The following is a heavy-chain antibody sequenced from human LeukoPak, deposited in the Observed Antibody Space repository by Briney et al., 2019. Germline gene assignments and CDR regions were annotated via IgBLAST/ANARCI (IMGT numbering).Heavy chain of an antibody. D-gene: IGHD3-10*01. J-gene: IGHJ5*02. CDR3: ASPHYYGSGSYCQP. CDR2: INHSGST. V-gene: IGHV4-34*01. Sequence: SETLSLTCAVYGGSFSGYYWSWIRQPPGKGLEWIGEINHSGSTNYNPSLKSRVTISVDTSKNQFSLKLSSVTAADTAVYYCASPHYYGSGSYCQPWGQGTLVTVSS. CDR1: GGSFSGYY.